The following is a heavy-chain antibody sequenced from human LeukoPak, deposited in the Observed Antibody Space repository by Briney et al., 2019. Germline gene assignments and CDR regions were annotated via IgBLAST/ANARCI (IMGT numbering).Heavy chain of an antibody. J-gene: IGHJ4*02. CDR2: ISGSGDST. CDR1: GFTLTTYA. D-gene: IGHD2-2*01. V-gene: IGHV3-23*01. Sequence: GGSLRLSCAASGFTLTTYAMNWVRQAPGKGLEWVSAISGSGDSTYYADSVKGRFTISRDNSKNTLFLQMNSLRAEDTAIYYCAKAGDCSSTSCLHALFDYWGQGALVTVSS. CDR3: AKAGDCSSTSCLHALFDY.